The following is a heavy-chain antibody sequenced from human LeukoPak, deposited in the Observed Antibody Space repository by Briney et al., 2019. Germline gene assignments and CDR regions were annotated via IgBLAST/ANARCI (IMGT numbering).Heavy chain of an antibody. D-gene: IGHD4-23*01. V-gene: IGHV4-31*03. CDR1: GGSISSGGYY. Sequence: SETLSLTCTVSGGSISSGGYYWSWIRQHPGKGLEWIGYIFYSGSTYYNPSLKSRVTISVDTSKNQFSLKLSSVTAADTAVYYCARMTTVVTVDYWGQGTLVTVSS. J-gene: IGHJ4*02. CDR3: ARMTTVVTVDY. CDR2: IFYSGST.